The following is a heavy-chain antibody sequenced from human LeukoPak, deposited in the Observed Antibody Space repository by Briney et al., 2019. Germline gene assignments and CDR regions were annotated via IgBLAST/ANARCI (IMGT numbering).Heavy chain of an antibody. CDR1: GFTSSSYW. CDR3: VRGRGSYGWFDP. Sequence: PGGSLRLSCAASGFTSSSYWTHWVRQVPGKGLVWVSRISGDGNARTYADSVKGRFTLSRDDAKNTVDLQMNSLRGEETAVYYCVRGRGSYGWFDPWGQGTLVTVSS. D-gene: IGHD3-10*01. V-gene: IGHV3-74*01. CDR2: ISGDGNAR. J-gene: IGHJ5*02.